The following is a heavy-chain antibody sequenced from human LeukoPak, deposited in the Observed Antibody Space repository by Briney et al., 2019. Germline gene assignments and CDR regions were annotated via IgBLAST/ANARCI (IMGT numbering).Heavy chain of an antibody. CDR2: IKHDGSEQ. Sequence: GGSLRLSCAASGFTVSSYGMSWVRQAPGKGLEWVANIKHDGSEQYYVDSVKGRFTISRDNAKNSLYLQMNSLRAEDTAVYYCARTGSFGVVIIRGYFDYWGQGTLVTVSS. CDR3: ARTGSFGVVIIRGYFDY. D-gene: IGHD3-3*02. CDR1: GFTVSSYG. J-gene: IGHJ4*02. V-gene: IGHV3-7*01.